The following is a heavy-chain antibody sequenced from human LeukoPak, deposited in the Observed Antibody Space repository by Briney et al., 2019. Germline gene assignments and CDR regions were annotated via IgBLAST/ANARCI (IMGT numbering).Heavy chain of an antibody. CDR2: INPSTSTT. CDR1: GYTFTSYY. Sequence: ASVKVSCKASGYTFTSYYIHWVRQAPGQGLDWMGIINPSTSTTTYAQKFQGRVTMTRDTSTSTVYMELSSLRSEDTAVYYCARLGCSSTSCPSDYYYYMDVWGKGTTVTDSS. J-gene: IGHJ6*03. CDR3: ARLGCSSTSCPSDYYYYMDV. D-gene: IGHD2-2*01. V-gene: IGHV1-46*01.